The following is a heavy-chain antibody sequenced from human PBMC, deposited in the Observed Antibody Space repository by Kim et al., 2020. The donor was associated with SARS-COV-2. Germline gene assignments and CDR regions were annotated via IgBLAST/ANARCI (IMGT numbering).Heavy chain of an antibody. J-gene: IGHJ6*02. V-gene: IGHV1-18*04. D-gene: IGHD1-20*01. Sequence: ASVKVSCKASGYTFTSYGLSWVRQAPGQGPEWMGWISAYNGTTNYAQKLQGRVTITTDTSTSTAYMELRSLRSDDTAVYYCARGNWHYNYYYGVDVWGQGTTVTVSS. CDR2: ISAYNGTT. CDR3: ARGNWHYNYYYGVDV. CDR1: GYTFTSYG.